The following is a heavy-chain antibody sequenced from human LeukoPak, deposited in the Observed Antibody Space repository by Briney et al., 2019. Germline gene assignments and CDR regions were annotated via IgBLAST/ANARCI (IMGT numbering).Heavy chain of an antibody. D-gene: IGHD6-6*01. CDR1: GYTFTAYF. J-gene: IGHJ4*02. V-gene: IGHV1-2*02. CDR2: IAPNSGGT. CDR3: AREYTSTSGPVYAY. Sequence: GASVKVSCKASGYTFTAYFMHWVRQAPGQGLEWMGWIAPNSGGTNYAQKFLGRVTMTRDTSIDTAYMELTRLTSDDTAVYYCAREYTSTSGPVYAYWGLGTPVTVSS.